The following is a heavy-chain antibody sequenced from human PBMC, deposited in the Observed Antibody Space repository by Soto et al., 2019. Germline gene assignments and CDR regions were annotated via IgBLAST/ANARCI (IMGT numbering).Heavy chain of an antibody. CDR3: ARSRSIEFRPYNWFDP. CDR2: ISAYNGNT. V-gene: IGHV1-18*04. Sequence: ASVKVSCKASGYTFTSYGISWVRQAPGQGLERMGWISAYNGNTNYAQKLQGRVTMTTDTSTSTAYMELRSLRSDDTAVYYCARSRSIEFRPYNWFDPWGQGTLVTVS. CDR1: GYTFTSYG. J-gene: IGHJ5*02. D-gene: IGHD2-21*01.